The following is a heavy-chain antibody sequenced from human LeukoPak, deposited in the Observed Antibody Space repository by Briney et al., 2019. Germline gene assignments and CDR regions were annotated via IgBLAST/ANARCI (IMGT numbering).Heavy chain of an antibody. D-gene: IGHD3-10*01. J-gene: IGHJ6*03. Sequence: QSGGSLRLSCAASGFNFSSHWMHWVRQAPGKGLVWVSRLRSSGNGTTYADSVKGRFTISRDNAKNTLFLQMNSLRIEDTAVYYCVRGREVRGRSMDVWGKGTTVIV. CDR3: VRGREVRGRSMDV. V-gene: IGHV3-74*03. CDR1: GFNFSSHW. CDR2: LRSSGNGT.